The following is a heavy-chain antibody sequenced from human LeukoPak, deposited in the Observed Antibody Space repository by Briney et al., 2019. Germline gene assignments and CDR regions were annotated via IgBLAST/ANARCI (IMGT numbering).Heavy chain of an antibody. CDR2: INHSGST. J-gene: IGHJ4*02. CDR1: GGSFSGYY. CDR3: ARARILTGYSPGDY. D-gene: IGHD3-9*01. V-gene: IGHV4-34*01. Sequence: SETLSLTCAVYGGSFSGYYWSWIRQPPGKGLEWIGEINHSGSTNYNPSLKSRVTISVDTSKNQFSLKLSSVTAADTAVYYCARARILTGYSPGDYWGQGTLVTVSS.